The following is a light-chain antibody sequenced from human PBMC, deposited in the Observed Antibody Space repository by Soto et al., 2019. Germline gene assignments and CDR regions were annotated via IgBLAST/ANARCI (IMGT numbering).Light chain of an antibody. V-gene: IGLV2-8*01. CDR1: SSDVGGYNY. J-gene: IGLJ1*01. Sequence: QSVLTQPPSASGSPGQSVTISCTGTSSDVGGYNYVSWYQQHPGKAPKLMIYEVSKRPSGVPDRFSGSKSGNTASLTVSGLQAEDEADYYCSSYAGTIKGVFGTGTKVTVL. CDR2: EVS. CDR3: SSYAGTIKGV.